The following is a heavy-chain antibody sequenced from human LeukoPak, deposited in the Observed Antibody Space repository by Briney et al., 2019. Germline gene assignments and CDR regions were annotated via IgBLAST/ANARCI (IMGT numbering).Heavy chain of an antibody. V-gene: IGHV3-64*01. CDR1: GFTFRSYE. CDR3: ARDRPGDV. Sequence: PGGSLSLSCAASGFTFRSYEMHWVRQAPGKGLEYDSAISRNGDSTYYANFVKGRFIIYRDNSKNTLYLQMGSLRPEDMAVYYCARDRPGDVWGEGTTATVSS. J-gene: IGHJ6*04. CDR2: ISRNGDST.